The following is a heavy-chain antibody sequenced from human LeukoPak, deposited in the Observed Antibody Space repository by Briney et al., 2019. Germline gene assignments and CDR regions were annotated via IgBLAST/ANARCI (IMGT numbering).Heavy chain of an antibody. CDR1: GGSISSSSYY. J-gene: IGHJ3*02. CDR2: IYYSGST. V-gene: IGHV4-39*07. Sequence: PSETLSLTCTVSGGSISSSSYYWGWIRQPPGKGLEWIGSIYYSGSTYYNPSLKSRVTISVDTSKNQFSLKLSSVPAADTAVYYCARDDTYYYDSSGNTVGAFDIWGQGTMVTVSS. D-gene: IGHD3-22*01. CDR3: ARDDTYYYDSSGNTVGAFDI.